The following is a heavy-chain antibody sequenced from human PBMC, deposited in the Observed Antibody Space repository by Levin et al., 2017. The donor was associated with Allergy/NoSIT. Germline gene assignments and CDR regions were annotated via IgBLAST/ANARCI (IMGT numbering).Heavy chain of an antibody. V-gene: IGHV3-23*01. CDR3: AAPIEAGGGWYFFDF. Sequence: GGSLRLSCAGSGFPFNTYGMSWVRQAPGRGLEWVSSIGGSHPGTYYADSVKGRFTLSRDTSKNTLYLHMSSLRVEDTAVSYCAAPIEAGGGWYFFDFWGQGIVVTVSS. D-gene: IGHD6-13*01. J-gene: IGHJ4*02. CDR2: IGGSHPGT. CDR1: GFPFNTYG.